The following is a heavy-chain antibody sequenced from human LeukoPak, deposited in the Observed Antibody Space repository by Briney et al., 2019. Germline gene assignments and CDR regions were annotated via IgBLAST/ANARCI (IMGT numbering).Heavy chain of an antibody. V-gene: IGHV3-53*01. D-gene: IGHD2-15*01. J-gene: IGHJ3*02. Sequence: GGSLRLSRATSGFTVSSNYMSWVRQAPGKGLEWVSVIYSGGSTYYADSVKGRFTISRDNSKNTLYLQMNSLRAEDTAVYYCARYCSGGSCFVAFDIWGQGTMVTVSS. CDR2: IYSGGST. CDR1: GFTVSSNY. CDR3: ARYCSGGSCFVAFDI.